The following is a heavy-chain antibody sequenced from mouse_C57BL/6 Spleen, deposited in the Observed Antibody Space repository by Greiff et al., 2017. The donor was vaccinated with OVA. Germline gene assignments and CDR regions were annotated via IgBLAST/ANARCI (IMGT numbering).Heavy chain of an antibody. Sequence: QVQLKQPGAELVKPGASVKLSCKASGYTFTSYWMQWVKQRPGQGLEWIGEIDPSDSYTNYNQKFKGKATLTVDTSSSTAYMQLSSLTSEDSAVYYCARSGGNSWYFDVWGTGTTVTVSS. CDR1: GYTFTSYW. J-gene: IGHJ1*03. V-gene: IGHV1-50*01. D-gene: IGHD2-1*01. CDR3: ARSGGNSWYFDV. CDR2: IDPSDSYT.